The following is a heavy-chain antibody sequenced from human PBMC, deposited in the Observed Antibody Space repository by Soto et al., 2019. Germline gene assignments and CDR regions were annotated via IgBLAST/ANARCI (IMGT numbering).Heavy chain of an antibody. CDR2: IAAYNGNT. Sequence: QGQLVQSGSEVTKPGASVRVSCKASGFPFTSYGFSWVRQAPGQGLEWMGWIAAYNGNTDYAQKFQDRVTLTTDAPTSTAYIELRSLTSDDTAVYYCDRDPNWDAPRVYAFDISGQGKIVTVSS. CDR1: GFPFTSYG. D-gene: IGHD1-1*01. CDR3: DRDPNWDAPRVYAFDI. J-gene: IGHJ3*02. V-gene: IGHV1-18*01.